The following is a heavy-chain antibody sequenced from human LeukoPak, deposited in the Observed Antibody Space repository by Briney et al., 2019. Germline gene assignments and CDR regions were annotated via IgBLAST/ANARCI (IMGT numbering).Heavy chain of an antibody. CDR1: GYIFTSHG. CDR2: TNIYKGNT. J-gene: IGHJ2*01. Sequence: GASVKVSCKASGYIFTSHGLSWVRQAPGQGLEWMGWTNIYKGNTNYAQKFQGSVTMTTDTSTSTAYMELRSLRSDDTAVYYCARNSSGWYGYFDLWGRGTLVTVSS. CDR3: ARNSSGWYGYFDL. V-gene: IGHV1-18*01. D-gene: IGHD6-25*01.